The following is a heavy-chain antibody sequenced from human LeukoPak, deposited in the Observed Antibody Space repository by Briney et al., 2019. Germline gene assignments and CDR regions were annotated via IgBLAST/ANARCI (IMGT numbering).Heavy chain of an antibody. D-gene: IGHD3-9*01. V-gene: IGHV1-2*02. Sequence: GASVKVSCKASGYTFTGYYMHWVRQAPGQGLEWMGWITPNSGGTNYAQKFQGRVTMTRDTSISTAYMELSRLRSDDTAVYYCARERSRDLGYFDWLNRIDPWGQGTLVTVSS. CDR2: ITPNSGGT. J-gene: IGHJ5*02. CDR3: ARERSRDLGYFDWLNRIDP. CDR1: GYTFTGYY.